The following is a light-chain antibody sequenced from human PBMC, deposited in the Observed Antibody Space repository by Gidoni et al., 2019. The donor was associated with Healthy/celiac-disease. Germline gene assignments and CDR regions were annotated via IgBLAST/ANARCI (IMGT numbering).Light chain of an antibody. V-gene: IGLV3-1*01. Sequence: SYELTQPPSVSVSPGQTASITCSGDKMGDKYACWYQQKPGKSPVPVIYKDSKRPSGIPERFSGSNSGNTATLTISGTQAMDEADYYCQAWDSSTVVFGGGTKLTVL. J-gene: IGLJ2*01. CDR3: QAWDSSTVV. CDR2: KDS. CDR1: KMGDKY.